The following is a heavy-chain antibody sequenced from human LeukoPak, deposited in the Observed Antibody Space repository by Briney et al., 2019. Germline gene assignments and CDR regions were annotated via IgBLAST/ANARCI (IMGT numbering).Heavy chain of an antibody. V-gene: IGHV4-4*07. CDR3: ARGGSFYYYMGV. Sequence: PSETLSLTCTVSPDSVTDYYWSWIRQPVGKGLEWIGYIYDIGSTNYNPSLQSRVTMSVDRSKNQFSLKLTSVTAADTAVYYCARGGSFYYYMGVWGKGTTVTVSS. CDR2: IYDIGST. CDR1: PDSVTDYY. J-gene: IGHJ6*03. D-gene: IGHD3-10*01.